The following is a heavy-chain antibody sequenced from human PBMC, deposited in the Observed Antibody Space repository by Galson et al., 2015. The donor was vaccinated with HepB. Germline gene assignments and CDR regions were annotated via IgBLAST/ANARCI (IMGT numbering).Heavy chain of an antibody. CDR1: GFTFSDYY. V-gene: IGHV3-11*01. Sequence: SLRLSCAASGFTFSDYYMTWIRQAPGKGLEWVSYISSSGSTIYYADSVKGRFTISRDNAKNSVYLQMNSLRAEDTAVYYCARDLRIQPNYYYYYGMDVWGQGTTVTVSS. J-gene: IGHJ6*02. CDR2: ISSSGSTI. CDR3: ARDLRIQPNYYYYYGMDV. D-gene: IGHD5-18*01.